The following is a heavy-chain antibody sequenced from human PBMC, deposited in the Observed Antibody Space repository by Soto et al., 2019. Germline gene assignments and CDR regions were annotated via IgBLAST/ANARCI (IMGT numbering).Heavy chain of an antibody. J-gene: IGHJ2*01. CDR2: ISYEGSAQ. V-gene: IGHV3-30*18. CDR3: AKESLPKPMVYWYFDL. CDR1: GFTFSPYG. Sequence: QVQLVESGGGVVQPGRSLRLSCAASGFTFSPYGMHWVRQAPGKGLEWVAVISYEGSAQYYADSVRGRFTISRDNSKNTLYLQLNSLRPEDTAVYYCAKESLPKPMVYWYFDLWGRGTLVTVSS. D-gene: IGHD3-10*01.